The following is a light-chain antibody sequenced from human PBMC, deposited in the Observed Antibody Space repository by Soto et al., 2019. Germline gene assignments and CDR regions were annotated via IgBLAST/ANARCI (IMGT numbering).Light chain of an antibody. CDR2: GAS. Sequence: EIVMTQSPATLSVSPGDRATLSCRASQGVSSNLAWYQQKPGQAPRLLIYGASTRATGIPARFSGSGSGTDFTLTIYRLEPEDFAVYYCQQSGYSPITFGQGTRLEIK. V-gene: IGKV3-15*01. CDR1: QGVSSN. CDR3: QQSGYSPIT. J-gene: IGKJ5*01.